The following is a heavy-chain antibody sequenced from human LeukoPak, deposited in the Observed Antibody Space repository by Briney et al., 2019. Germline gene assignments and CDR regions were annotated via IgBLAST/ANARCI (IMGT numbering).Heavy chain of an antibody. J-gene: IGHJ3*02. V-gene: IGHV4-34*01. CDR2: INHSGST. Sequence: SETLSLTCAVYGGSFSGYYWSWLRQPPGKGLEWIGEINHSGSTNYNPSLKSRVTISVDTSKNQFSLKLCSVTAADTAVYYCARGGYYDFWSGYHDAFDIWGQGTMVTVSS. CDR1: GGSFSGYY. CDR3: ARGGYYDFWSGYHDAFDI. D-gene: IGHD3-3*01.